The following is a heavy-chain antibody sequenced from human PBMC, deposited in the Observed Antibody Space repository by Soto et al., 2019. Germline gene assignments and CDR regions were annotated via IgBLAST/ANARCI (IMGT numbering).Heavy chain of an antibody. J-gene: IGHJ6*02. CDR1: GFSFRNYG. D-gene: IGHD3-22*01. V-gene: IGHV3-33*01. CDR2: IWHDGRSE. Sequence: GGSLRLSCAASGFSFRNYGMHWVRQAPGKGLEWVALIWHDGRSENYEDSVKGRFSVSRDNSRNTVYLQMNSLRAEDTAVSYCARPAYYESVGYVYYYGLDVWGQGTTVTVSS. CDR3: ARPAYYESVGYVYYYGLDV.